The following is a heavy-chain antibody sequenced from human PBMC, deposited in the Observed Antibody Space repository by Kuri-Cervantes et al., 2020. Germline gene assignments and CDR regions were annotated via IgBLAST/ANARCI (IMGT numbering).Heavy chain of an antibody. CDR2: INPNSGGT. CDR1: GYTFPGYY. V-gene: IGHV1-2*02. D-gene: IGHD6-25*01. CDR3: ARDQGIAADYGMDV. Sequence: VSVTVPCKDSGYTFPGYYMHWVRQAPGQGLEWMGWINPNSGGTNYAQNFQGRVTMTRDTSIRTAYMELSSLRPADTAVYYCARDQGIAADYGMDVWGQGTTVTVSS. J-gene: IGHJ6*02.